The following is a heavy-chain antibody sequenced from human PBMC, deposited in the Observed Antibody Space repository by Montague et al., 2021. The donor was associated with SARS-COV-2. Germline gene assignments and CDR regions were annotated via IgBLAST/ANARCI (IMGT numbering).Heavy chain of an antibody. V-gene: IGHV2-70*01. J-gene: IGHJ4*02. CDR1: GFSLSTSGMC. D-gene: IGHD3-9*01. Sequence: VKPTQTLTLTCTFSGFSLSTSGMCVSWIRQPPGKALEWLALIDWDDDKYYSTSLKTRLTISKDTSKNQVVLTMTNMDSVDTATYYCARMMYDILTGYYIGFDYWGQGTLVTVSS. CDR2: IDWDDDK. CDR3: ARMMYDILTGYYIGFDY.